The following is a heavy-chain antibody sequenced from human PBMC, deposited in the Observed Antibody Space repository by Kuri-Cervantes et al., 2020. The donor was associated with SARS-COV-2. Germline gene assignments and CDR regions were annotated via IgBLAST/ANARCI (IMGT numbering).Heavy chain of an antibody. D-gene: IGHD3-22*01. Sequence: SETLSLTCGVSGGTITGDGYSWSWIRQPPGKGLEFIGFIHASGSVYYNPSLQSRVTISVDRSKTQFSLTVTSVTAADTAVYYCARVAGCVGSFCYYTNWFDHWGHGTLVTVSS. J-gene: IGHJ5*02. CDR2: IHASGSV. V-gene: IGHV4-30-2*01. CDR1: GGTITGDGYS. CDR3: ARVAGCVGSFCYYTNWFDH.